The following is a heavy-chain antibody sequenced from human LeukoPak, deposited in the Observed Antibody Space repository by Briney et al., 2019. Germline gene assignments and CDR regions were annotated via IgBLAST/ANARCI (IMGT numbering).Heavy chain of an antibody. CDR3: ARVRAGYCTSTSYYTGMDV. CDR1: GFTFSSYS. Sequence: GGSLRLSCAASGFTFSSYSMNWVRQAPGKGLEWVSYISSSSSTIYYADSVKGRFTISRDNSKFTLYMQMNSLRAEDTAVYYCARVRAGYCTSTSYYTGMDVWGQGTTVTVSS. J-gene: IGHJ6*02. V-gene: IGHV3-48*01. D-gene: IGHD2-2*01. CDR2: ISSSSSTI.